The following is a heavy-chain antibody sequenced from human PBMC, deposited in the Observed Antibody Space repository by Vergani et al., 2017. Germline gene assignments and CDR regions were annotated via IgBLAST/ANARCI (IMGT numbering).Heavy chain of an antibody. Sequence: EVQLLESGGGLVQPGGSLRLSCAASGFIFSSYWMHWVRQAPGKGLEWVAAIKEDGSEKQYVDAVKGRFTISRDNAKKSLYLQINSLRGEDTAVYYCARGNSLGSYWGQGTLVTVAS. D-gene: IGHD4-23*01. J-gene: IGHJ4*02. CDR3: ARGNSLGSY. CDR1: GFIFSSYW. V-gene: IGHV3-7*01. CDR2: IKEDGSEK.